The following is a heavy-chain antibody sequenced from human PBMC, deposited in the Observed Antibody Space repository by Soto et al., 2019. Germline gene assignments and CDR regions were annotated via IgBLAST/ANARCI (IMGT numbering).Heavy chain of an antibody. CDR3: ARDRSSSYFDY. V-gene: IGHV3-48*01. CDR1: GFTFSTYN. D-gene: IGHD6-6*01. CDR2: ITSSSTTI. J-gene: IGHJ4*02. Sequence: EVQLVESGGGLVQPGGSLRLSCAASGFTFSTYNMNWFRQAPRKGLEWVSYITSSSTTIYYADSVKGRFTISRDNAKNSLYLQMNSLRAEDTAVYYCARDRSSSYFDYWGQGTLVTVSS.